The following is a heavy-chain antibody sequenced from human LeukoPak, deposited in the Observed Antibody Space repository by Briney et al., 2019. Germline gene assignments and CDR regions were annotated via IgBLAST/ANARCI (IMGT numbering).Heavy chain of an antibody. Sequence: GGSLRLSCAASGFTFSNYGMHWVRQAPGKGLEWVSAISGSGGSTYYADSVKGRFTISRDNSKNTLYLQMNSLRAEDTAIYYCARSDWSDGWGQGALVTVSS. J-gene: IGHJ4*02. D-gene: IGHD2-21*01. CDR3: ARSDWSDG. CDR2: ISGSGGST. V-gene: IGHV3-23*01. CDR1: GFTFSNYG.